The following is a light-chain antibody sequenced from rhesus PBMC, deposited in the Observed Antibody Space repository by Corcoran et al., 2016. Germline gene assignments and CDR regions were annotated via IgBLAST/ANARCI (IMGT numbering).Light chain of an antibody. V-gene: IGKV1-32*01. CDR2: YAN. Sequence: DIQMTQSPSSLSASVGDRVTITCRASQGISSSLNWYQQKPGKAPKLLIHYANRLESGVPSRFSGSGSGTEFTLTISSLQPEDFATYYCQQYNSVPFTFGPGTKLDIK. CDR1: QGISSS. CDR3: QQYNSVPFT. J-gene: IGKJ3*01.